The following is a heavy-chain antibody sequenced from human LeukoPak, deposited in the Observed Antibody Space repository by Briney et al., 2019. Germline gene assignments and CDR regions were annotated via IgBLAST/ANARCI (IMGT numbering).Heavy chain of an antibody. D-gene: IGHD3-16*01. Sequence: PGGSLRLSCAASGFNITNYYMSWVRQAPGKGLEWVAAISGTGGSTYYADSVKGRFTISRDNSKNTLYLQMNSLRAEDTAVYYCAKGFGDYYYYYMDVWGKGTTVTVSS. J-gene: IGHJ6*03. V-gene: IGHV3-23*01. CDR1: GFNITNYY. CDR3: AKGFGDYYYYYMDV. CDR2: ISGTGGST.